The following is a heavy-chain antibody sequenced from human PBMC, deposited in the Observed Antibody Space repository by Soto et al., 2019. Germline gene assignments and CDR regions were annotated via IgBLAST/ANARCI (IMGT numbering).Heavy chain of an antibody. J-gene: IGHJ3*02. V-gene: IGHV1-24*01. CDR1: GYTLTELS. Sequence: QVQLVQSGAEVKKPGASVKVSCKVSGYTLTELSMHWVRQAPGKGLEWMGGFDPEDGETIYAQKFQGRVTMTEETSTDTAYMELSGLRSEDTAVYYCATSGPRATYYYDSSGPPDAFDIWGQGTMVTVSS. CDR2: FDPEDGET. CDR3: ATSGPRATYYYDSSGPPDAFDI. D-gene: IGHD3-22*01.